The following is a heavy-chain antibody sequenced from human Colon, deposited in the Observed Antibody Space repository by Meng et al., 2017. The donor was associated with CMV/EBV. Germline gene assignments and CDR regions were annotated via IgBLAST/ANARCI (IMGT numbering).Heavy chain of an antibody. CDR2: ITSTGGSI. J-gene: IGHJ6*02. CDR1: GFTFSNYG. V-gene: IGHV3-64*02. D-gene: IGHD2-2*02. CDR3: ARGKYCSSTSCYTSYYNGMDV. Sequence: GESLKISCAASGFTFSNYGMHWVRQAPRKGLEYVSGITSTGGSIYYAESLKGRFTISRDNPQNTLYLQMGSLRVEDMAVYYCARGKYCSSTSCYTSYYNGMDVWGQGTTVTVSS.